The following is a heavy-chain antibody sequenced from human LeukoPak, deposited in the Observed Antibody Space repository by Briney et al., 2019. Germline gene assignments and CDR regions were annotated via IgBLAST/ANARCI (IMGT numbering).Heavy chain of an antibody. D-gene: IGHD2/OR15-2a*01. Sequence: ASVKVSCKASGYIFTSYFMHWVRQAPGQGLEWMGLINPSGGSTRYAQKFQGRVTMTRDMSTSTVYMELSSLRSEDTAVYYCARDRVLSDNAFDIWGQGTMVTVSS. CDR3: ARDRVLSDNAFDI. J-gene: IGHJ3*02. V-gene: IGHV1-46*01. CDR2: INPSGGST. CDR1: GYIFTSYF.